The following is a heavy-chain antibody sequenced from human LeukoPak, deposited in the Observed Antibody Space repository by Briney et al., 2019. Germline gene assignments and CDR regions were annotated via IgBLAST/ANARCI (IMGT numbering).Heavy chain of an antibody. CDR3: AKTKRYCSGGSCYWSSDF. Sequence: PGGSLRLSCAASGFTFSDYYMSWIRQAPGKGLEWVSDISSGSSYTNYAESVQGRFSISRDNAKNSLFLQMTSLRVEDTAVYYCAKTKRYCSGGSCYWSSDFWGQGTLVTVS. V-gene: IGHV3-11*03. CDR1: GFTFSDYY. J-gene: IGHJ4*02. D-gene: IGHD2-15*01. CDR2: ISSGSSYT.